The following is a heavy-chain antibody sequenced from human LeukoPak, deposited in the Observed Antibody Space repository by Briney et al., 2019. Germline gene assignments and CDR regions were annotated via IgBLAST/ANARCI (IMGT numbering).Heavy chain of an antibody. CDR1: GFTFSSYS. J-gene: IGHJ6*03. CDR2: ISRSSSTI. D-gene: IGHD3-3*01. V-gene: IGHV3-48*01. Sequence: GGSLRLSCAASGFTFSSYSMNWVRQAPGKGLEWVSYISRSSSTIYYADSVKGRFTISRDNAKNSLYLQMNSLRAEDTAVYYCARGITTLHYMDVWGKGTTVTVSS. CDR3: ARGITTLHYMDV.